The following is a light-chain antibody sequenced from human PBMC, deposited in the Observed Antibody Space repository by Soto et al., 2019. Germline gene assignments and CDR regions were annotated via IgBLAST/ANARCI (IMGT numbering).Light chain of an antibody. V-gene: IGKV1-5*01. CDR2: DAS. CDR1: QSISSW. J-gene: IGKJ2*01. CDR3: QQYNSSST. Sequence: DILMTQSPSTLSSSVGDRVTITCRASQSISSWLAWYQQKPGKAPKLLIYDASSLESGVPSRFSGSGSGTEFTLTISRLQPDDFATYYCQQYNSSSTFGQGTKLEIK.